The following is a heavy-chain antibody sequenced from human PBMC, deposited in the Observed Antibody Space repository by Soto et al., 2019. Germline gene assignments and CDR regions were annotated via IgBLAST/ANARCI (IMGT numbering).Heavy chain of an antibody. V-gene: IGHV3-23*01. D-gene: IGHD6-6*01. CDR1: GFRFRRNF. CDR3: AKGTPARPKVYNYGMDV. J-gene: IGHJ6*02. Sequence: PXGCLRLSCGVCGFRFRRNFMGWVRLAPGKGLEWVSAFSGSVASTYYADSVKGRFTISRDNSKNTLYLQMNSPRAEDTAVYYCAKGTPARPKVYNYGMDVWGQRTTVTVSS. CDR2: FSGSVAST.